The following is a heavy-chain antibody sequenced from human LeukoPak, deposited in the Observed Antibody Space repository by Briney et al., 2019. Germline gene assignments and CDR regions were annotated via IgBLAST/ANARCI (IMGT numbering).Heavy chain of an antibody. V-gene: IGHV4-39*01. D-gene: IGHD5-12*01. J-gene: IGHJ4*02. Sequence: SETLSLTCTVSGGSISSSSYYWGWIRQPPGKGLEWIGSIYYSGSTYYNPSLKSRVTISVDTSKNQFSLKLSSVTAADTAVYYCARQRDSGYDPYYFDYWGQGTLVTVSS. CDR1: GGSISSSSYY. CDR2: IYYSGST. CDR3: ARQRDSGYDPYYFDY.